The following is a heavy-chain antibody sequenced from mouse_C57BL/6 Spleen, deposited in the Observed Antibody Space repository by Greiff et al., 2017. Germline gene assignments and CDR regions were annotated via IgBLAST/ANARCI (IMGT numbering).Heavy chain of an antibody. J-gene: IGHJ3*01. CDR2: ISSGSSTI. Sequence: EVMLVESGGGLVKPGGSLKLSCAASGFTFSDYGMHWVRQAPEKGLEWVAYISSGSSTIYYADTVKGGFTISRDNAKNTLFLQMTSRRSEDTAMYYCARPGDYDWFAYWGQGTLVTVSA. CDR1: GFTFSDYG. V-gene: IGHV5-17*01. CDR3: ARPGDYDWFAY. D-gene: IGHD2-4*01.